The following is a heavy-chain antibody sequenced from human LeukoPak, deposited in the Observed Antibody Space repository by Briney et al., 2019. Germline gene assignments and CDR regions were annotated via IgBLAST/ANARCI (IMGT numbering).Heavy chain of an antibody. J-gene: IGHJ4*02. Sequence: GASLKISCKGSGYSFTTYWITWVRQMPGKGLEWMGRIDPSDSYANYSPSFQGHVTISADRSISTAYLQWSSLKASDTAMYYCARLYYDSSGYYSFDYWGQGTLVTVSS. V-gene: IGHV5-10-1*01. D-gene: IGHD3-22*01. CDR1: GYSFTTYW. CDR2: IDPSDSYA. CDR3: ARLYYDSSGYYSFDY.